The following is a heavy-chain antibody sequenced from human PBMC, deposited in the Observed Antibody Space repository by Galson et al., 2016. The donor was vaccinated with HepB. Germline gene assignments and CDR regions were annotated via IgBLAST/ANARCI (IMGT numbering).Heavy chain of an antibody. V-gene: IGHV3-23*01. J-gene: IGHJ6*03. CDR3: AKDSAPYSYMDV. CDR2: VSGSADNT. Sequence: SLRLSCAASGFTYYSSGMTWVRQAPGKGLEWVALVSGSADNTWYADSVRGRFTISRDNSKNTLYLVMNSLRAEDTAVYYCAKDSAPYSYMDVWGKGTTVTVSS. D-gene: IGHD3-10*01. CDR1: GFTYYSSG.